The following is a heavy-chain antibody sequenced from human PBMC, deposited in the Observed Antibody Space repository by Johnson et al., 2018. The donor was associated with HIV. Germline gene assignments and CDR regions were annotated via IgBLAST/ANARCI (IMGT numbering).Heavy chain of an antibody. D-gene: IGHD1-20*01. CDR1: GFTFSRFG. CDR2: IRYDGSDK. V-gene: IGHV3-30*02. CDR3: AKDLNPDNWNPDAFDI. J-gene: IGHJ3*02. Sequence: QVPPVESGGGVVQPGGSRRRSSVASGFTFSRFGMHWVRQAPGKGLAWVSFIRYDGSDKYYPHSVKGRFPISRDNSKNTLYLQMNSLRAEDTAVYYCAKDLNPDNWNPDAFDIWGQGTMVTVSS.